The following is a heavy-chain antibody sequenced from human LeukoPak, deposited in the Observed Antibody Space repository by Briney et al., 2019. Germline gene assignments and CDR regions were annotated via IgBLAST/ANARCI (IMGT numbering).Heavy chain of an antibody. Sequence: PGGSLSLSCSASGFTVSSNYMSWVRQAAGRGLEWVSVIYSGGSTYYAGSVKGRFTISRDNSKNKLYLQMNSLRAEDTAVYYCAREGAAAGYHDAFDIWGQGTMVTVSS. V-gene: IGHV3-53*01. D-gene: IGHD6-13*01. CDR3: AREGAAAGYHDAFDI. CDR1: GFTVSSNY. CDR2: IYSGGST. J-gene: IGHJ3*02.